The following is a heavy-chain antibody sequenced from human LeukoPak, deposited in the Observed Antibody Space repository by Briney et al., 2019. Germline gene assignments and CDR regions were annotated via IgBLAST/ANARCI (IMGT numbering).Heavy chain of an antibody. D-gene: IGHD6-6*01. CDR1: GGSISSYY. CDR3: ASMRMAAPYYTDV. J-gene: IGHJ6*03. V-gene: IGHV4-59*01. CDR2: IYYSGST. Sequence: PSETLSLTCTVSGGSISSYYWSWIRQPPGKGLEWIGYIYYSGSTNYNPSLKSRVTISVDTSKNQFSLKLSSVTAADTAVYYCASMRMAAPYYTDVWGKGTTVTVSS.